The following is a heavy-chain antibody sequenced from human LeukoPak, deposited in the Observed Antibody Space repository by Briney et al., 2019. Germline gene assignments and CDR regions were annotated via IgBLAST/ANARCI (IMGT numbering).Heavy chain of an antibody. CDR2: IYYSGST. J-gene: IGHJ4*02. D-gene: IGHD3-22*01. CDR1: GGSISSYY. V-gene: IGHV4-59*01. Sequence: SETLSLTCTVSGGSISSYYWSWIRQPPGKGLGCNGYIYYSGSTNYNPSLKSRVTISVDTSKNQFSLKLSSVTAADTAVYYCARDTTYYYDSSGYYYVGYFDYWGQGTLVTVSS. CDR3: ARDTTYYYDSSGYYYVGYFDY.